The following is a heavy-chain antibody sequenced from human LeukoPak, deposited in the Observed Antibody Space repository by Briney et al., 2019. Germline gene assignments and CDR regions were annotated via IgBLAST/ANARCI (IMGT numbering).Heavy chain of an antibody. Sequence: KPSETLSLTCAVYGGSFSGYYWSWIRQPPGKGLEWIGEINHSGSTNYNPSLKSRVTISVDTSKNQFSLKLSSVTAADTAVYYCARCGQQLGDAFDIWGQGTMVTVSS. J-gene: IGHJ3*02. CDR3: ARCGQQLGDAFDI. D-gene: IGHD6-13*01. CDR1: GGSFSGYY. CDR2: INHSGST. V-gene: IGHV4-34*01.